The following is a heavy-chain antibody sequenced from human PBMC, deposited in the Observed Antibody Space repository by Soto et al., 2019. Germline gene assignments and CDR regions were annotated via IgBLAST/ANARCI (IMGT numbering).Heavy chain of an antibody. J-gene: IGHJ4*01. CDR1: GFTFSDYY. D-gene: IGHD3-22*01. Sequence: GGSLRLSCASSGFTFSDYYMSWIRQAPGKGLEWVAYISAGGSDIYYGDSVKGRFTVSRDNTKKSLYLQMSNLRADDTAIYYCASLPQGYYDRSGRLVDYWGHGTLVTVSS. CDR3: ASLPQGYYDRSGRLVDY. V-gene: IGHV3-11*01. CDR2: ISAGGSDI.